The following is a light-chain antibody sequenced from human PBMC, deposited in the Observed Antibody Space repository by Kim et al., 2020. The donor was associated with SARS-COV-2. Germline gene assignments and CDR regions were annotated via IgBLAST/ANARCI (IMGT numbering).Light chain of an antibody. CDR3: QKYNSALLT. CDR2: AAS. V-gene: IGKV1-27*01. Sequence: SASVGDRVTITGRASQGISNYLAWYQQKPGKGPKLLIYAASTLQSGVPSRFSGSGSGTDFTLTISSLQPEDVATYYCQKYNSALLTFDGGTKVDIK. J-gene: IGKJ4*01. CDR1: QGISNY.